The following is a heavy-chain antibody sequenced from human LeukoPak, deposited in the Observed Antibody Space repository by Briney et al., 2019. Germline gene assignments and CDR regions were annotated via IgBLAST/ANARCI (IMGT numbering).Heavy chain of an antibody. Sequence: ASVKVSCKASGYTFTGYYMHWVRQAPGQGLEWMGWINPNSGGTNYAQKFQGRVTMTRDTSISTAYMELSRLRSDDTAVYYCARALRPHYSSSWSEPGYWGQGTLVTVSS. V-gene: IGHV1-2*02. CDR2: INPNSGGT. D-gene: IGHD6-13*01. CDR3: ARALRPHYSSSWSEPGY. J-gene: IGHJ4*02. CDR1: GYTFTGYY.